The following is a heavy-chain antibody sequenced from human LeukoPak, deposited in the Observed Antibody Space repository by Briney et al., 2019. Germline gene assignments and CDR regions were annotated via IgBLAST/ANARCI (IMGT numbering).Heavy chain of an antibody. CDR1: XXXVSSXSAA. D-gene: IGHD1-7*01. V-gene: IGHV6-1*01. CDR3: AREMELRGGWFDP. J-gene: IGHJ5*02. CDR2: TYYRSKWYN. Sequence: TLSLTXXXXXXXVSSXSAAWNWIRQSPSRGLEWLGRTYYRSKWYNDYAVSVKSRITINPDTSKNQFSLQLNSVTPEDTAVYYCAREMELRGGWFDPWGQGTLVTVSS.